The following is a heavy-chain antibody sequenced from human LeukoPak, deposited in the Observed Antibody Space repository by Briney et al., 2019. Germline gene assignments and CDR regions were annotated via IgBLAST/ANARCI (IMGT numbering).Heavy chain of an antibody. V-gene: IGHV3-11*06. Sequence: GGSLRLSCAASGFTFTDYYMTWIRQAPGKGLEWVSYITSSGSYTNYADSVKGRFTISRDNANNPLYLQMNSLRAEDTAVYYCARYPVGNYDSGFDYWGQGSLVIVSS. J-gene: IGHJ4*02. CDR2: ITSSGSYT. CDR1: GFTFTDYY. CDR3: ARYPVGNYDSGFDY. D-gene: IGHD5-12*01.